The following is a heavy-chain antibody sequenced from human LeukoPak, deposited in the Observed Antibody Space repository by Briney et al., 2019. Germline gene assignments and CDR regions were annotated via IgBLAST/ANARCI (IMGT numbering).Heavy chain of an antibody. Sequence: GGSLRLSCAASGSTFSSYEMNWVRQAPGKGLEWVSYISSSGSTIYYADSVKGRFTISRDNAKNSLYLQMNSLRAEDTAVYYCARVRSDVVVVAAILDYWGQGTLVTVSS. V-gene: IGHV3-48*03. CDR2: ISSSGSTI. CDR1: GSTFSSYE. J-gene: IGHJ4*02. CDR3: ARVRSDVVVVAAILDY. D-gene: IGHD2-15*01.